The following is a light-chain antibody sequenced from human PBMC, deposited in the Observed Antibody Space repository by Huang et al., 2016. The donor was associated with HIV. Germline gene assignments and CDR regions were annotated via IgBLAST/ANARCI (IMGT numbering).Light chain of an antibody. CDR2: LGS. CDR1: RSLLHSNGYNY. Sequence: DIVMIQSPLSLPVTPGEPASISCTSSRSLLHSNGYNYLDWYLQRPGQSPQLLIFLGSNRASGVPDRISGSGSGTYCSLKISRVEAEDVGVYYCMQALHTPYTFGQGTKLEIK. CDR3: MQALHTPYT. J-gene: IGKJ2*01. V-gene: IGKV2-28*01.